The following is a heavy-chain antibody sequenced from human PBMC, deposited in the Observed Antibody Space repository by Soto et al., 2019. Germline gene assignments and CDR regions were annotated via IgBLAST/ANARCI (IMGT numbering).Heavy chain of an antibody. J-gene: IGHJ5*02. CDR2: MNPNSGNT. CDR3: AKLKQDYAVA. Sequence: QVQLVQSGAEVKKPGASVKVSCKASGYTFTSYDINWVRLATGQGLEWMGWMNPNSGNTAYEQKFQGRVNMTRNTAISTAYKELRNLGYEDTTVYYCAKLKQDYAVAWGQGTLVTVSS. CDR1: GYTFTSYD. D-gene: IGHD3-16*01. V-gene: IGHV1-8*01.